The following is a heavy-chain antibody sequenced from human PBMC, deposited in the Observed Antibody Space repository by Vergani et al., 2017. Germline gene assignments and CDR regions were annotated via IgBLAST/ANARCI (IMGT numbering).Heavy chain of an antibody. CDR1: GYSISNGFW. V-gene: IGHV4-38-2*01. CDR3: ARGNXGVNCPKYNWLAP. Sequence: QVQLQESGPGLVKPPGTLSLTCAVSGYSISNGFWWGWIRQSPGKEMEWIGSILFTGSPYCTPSLKSRVTLSLDTSKNQFSLQLSSVTAADTAVYYCARGNXGVNCPKYNWLAPWGRGILVTVSS. J-gene: IGHJ5*02. CDR2: ILFTGSP. D-gene: IGHD2-21*01.